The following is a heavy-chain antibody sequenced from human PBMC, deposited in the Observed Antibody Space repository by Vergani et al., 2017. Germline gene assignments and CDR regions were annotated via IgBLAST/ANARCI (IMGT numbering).Heavy chain of an antibody. V-gene: IGHV3-48*01. Sequence: VQLVESGGGLVQPGGSLRLSCAASGFTFSSYSMNWVRQAPGKGLEWVSYISSSSSTIYYADSVKGRFTISRDNAKNSLYLQMNSLRAEDTAVYYCARGYDFWSGYYTGFDYWGQGTLVTVSS. CDR3: ARGYDFWSGYYTGFDY. CDR1: GFTFSSYS. D-gene: IGHD3-3*01. J-gene: IGHJ4*02. CDR2: ISSSSSTI.